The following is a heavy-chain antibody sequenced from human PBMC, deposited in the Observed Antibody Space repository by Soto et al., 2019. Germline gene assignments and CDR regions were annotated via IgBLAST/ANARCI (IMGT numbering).Heavy chain of an antibody. Sequence: GGSLRLSCVASGFSFSSYGMHWVRQAPGKGLEWVAFTSYDENNKDYADSVKGRFTISRDNSKNTLYLQMNSLRAEDTAMFYCARDGSMDFLDYWGQGTLVTVSS. CDR3: ARDGSMDFLDY. J-gene: IGHJ4*02. CDR2: TSYDENNK. D-gene: IGHD3-10*01. V-gene: IGHV3-30*03. CDR1: GFSFSSYG.